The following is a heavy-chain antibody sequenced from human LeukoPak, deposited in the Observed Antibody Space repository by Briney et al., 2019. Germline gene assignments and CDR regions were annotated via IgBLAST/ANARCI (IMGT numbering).Heavy chain of an antibody. CDR1: GGSFSGYY. Sequence: PSETLSLTCAVYGGSFSGYYWSWIRQPPGKGLEWIGEINHSGSTNYNPSLKSRVTISVDTSKNQFSLKLSSVTAADTAVYYCARDRVYDSSGYRFYFDYWGQGTLVTVSS. CDR2: INHSGST. J-gene: IGHJ4*02. D-gene: IGHD3-22*01. V-gene: IGHV4-34*01. CDR3: ARDRVYDSSGYRFYFDY.